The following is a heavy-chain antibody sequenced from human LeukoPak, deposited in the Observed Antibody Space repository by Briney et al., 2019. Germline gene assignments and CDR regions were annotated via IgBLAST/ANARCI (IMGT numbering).Heavy chain of an antibody. CDR2: ISYDGSNT. Sequence: GGSLRLSCAASGFTFSSYAMHWVRQAPGKGLEWVAVISYDGSNTYYADSVKSRFTISRDNSKNTLYLQMNSLRAEDTAVYYCARPPEQWLVLGYLDYWGQGTLVTVSS. D-gene: IGHD6-19*01. CDR3: ARPPEQWLVLGYLDY. V-gene: IGHV3-30*04. CDR1: GFTFSSYA. J-gene: IGHJ4*02.